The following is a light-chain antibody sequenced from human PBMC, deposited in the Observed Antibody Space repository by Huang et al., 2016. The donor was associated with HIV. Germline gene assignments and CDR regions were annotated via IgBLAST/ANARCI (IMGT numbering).Light chain of an antibody. CDR1: QDISNS. Sequence: DIQMTQSPSSLSASVGDRVTITCRASQDISNSLAWYQQKPGKAPKLLLYAAYTLESGVPSRFSGSGSGTDYTLTISSLQPEDFATYYCQQYCTIRAFGQGTKVEIK. CDR3: QQYCTIRA. J-gene: IGKJ1*01. CDR2: AAY. V-gene: IGKV1-NL1*01.